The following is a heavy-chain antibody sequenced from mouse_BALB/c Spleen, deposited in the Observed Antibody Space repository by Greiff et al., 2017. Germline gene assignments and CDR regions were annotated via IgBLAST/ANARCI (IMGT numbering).Heavy chain of an antibody. V-gene: IGHV1-14*01. CDR2: INPYNDGT. CDR1: GCTFTSYV. J-gene: IGHJ4*01. D-gene: IGHD2-14*01. Sequence: VQLQQSGPELVKPGASVKMSCKASGCTFTSYVMHWVKQKPGQGLEWIGYINPYNDGTKYNEKFKGKATLTSDKSSSTAYMELSSLTSEDSAVYYCAREVRQDAMDYWGQGTSVTVSS. CDR3: AREVRQDAMDY.